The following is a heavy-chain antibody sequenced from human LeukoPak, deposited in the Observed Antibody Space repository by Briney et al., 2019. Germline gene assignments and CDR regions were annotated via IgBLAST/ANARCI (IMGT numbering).Heavy chain of an antibody. J-gene: IGHJ1*01. CDR3: ARDGSSSPGYFQH. V-gene: IGHV1-2*02. Sequence: ASVKVSCKASGYTFTGYYMHWVRQAPGQGLEWMGWINPNSGGTNYAQKFQGRVTTTRDTSISTAYMELSRLRSDDTAVYYCARDGSSSPGYFQHWGQGTLVTVSS. CDR2: INPNSGGT. CDR1: GYTFTGYY. D-gene: IGHD6-6*01.